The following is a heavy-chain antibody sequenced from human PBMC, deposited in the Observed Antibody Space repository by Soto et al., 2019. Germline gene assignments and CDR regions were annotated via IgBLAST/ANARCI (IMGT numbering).Heavy chain of an antibody. CDR3: ARQGTYYYDSSGYGY. CDR2: IDPSDSYT. V-gene: IGHV5-10-1*01. J-gene: IGHJ4*02. D-gene: IGHD3-22*01. Sequence: GESLKISCKGSGYSFTSYWISWVRQMPGKGLEWMGRIDPSDSYTNYSPSFQGHVTISADKSISTAYLQWSSLKASDTAMYYCARQGTYYYDSSGYGYWGQGTLVTVSS. CDR1: GYSFTSYW.